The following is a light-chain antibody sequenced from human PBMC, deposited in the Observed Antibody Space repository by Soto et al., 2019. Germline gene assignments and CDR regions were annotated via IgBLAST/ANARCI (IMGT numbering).Light chain of an antibody. V-gene: IGKV2-28*01. Sequence: DIVMTQSPLTMPITPGEPASLSCRSSQSLLYNNTYNYLDWYVQKPGQSPQLLIYFGSNRAPGVPDRFSGSGSGTDFTLKINRVEAEDVGTYYCKQYENLPTFGQGTRLEIK. CDR3: KQYENLPT. CDR2: FGS. CDR1: QSLLYNNTYNY. J-gene: IGKJ5*01.